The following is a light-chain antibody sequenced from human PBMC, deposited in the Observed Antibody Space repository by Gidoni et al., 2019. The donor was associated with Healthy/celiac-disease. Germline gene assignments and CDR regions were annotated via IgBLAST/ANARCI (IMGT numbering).Light chain of an antibody. CDR2: GAS. J-gene: IGKJ1*01. CDR1: QSVRSSY. V-gene: IGKV3-20*01. Sequence: EIVLTQSPGTLSLSPGERATLSCRASQSVRSSYLAWYQQKPGQAPRLLIYGASSRATGIPDRFSGCGSGTDFTLTISRLEPEDFALYYCQQYGSSSWTFGQGTKVEIK. CDR3: QQYGSSSWT.